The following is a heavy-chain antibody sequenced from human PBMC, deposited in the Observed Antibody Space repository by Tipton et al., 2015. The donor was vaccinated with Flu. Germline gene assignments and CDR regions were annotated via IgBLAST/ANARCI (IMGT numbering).Heavy chain of an antibody. J-gene: IGHJ4*02. CDR1: GASVRSSTYY. CDR2: MHYSRTT. CDR3: ARGLRRLRHNPYFDY. D-gene: IGHD5-12*01. V-gene: IGHV4-39*07. Sequence: TLSLTCIVSGASVRSSTYYWGFIRQPPGKGLEWIGNMHYSRTTNYNPSLKSRVTISVDTSNNQFSLKLSSVTAADTAVYYCARGLRRLRHNPYFDYWGQGTLVTVSS.